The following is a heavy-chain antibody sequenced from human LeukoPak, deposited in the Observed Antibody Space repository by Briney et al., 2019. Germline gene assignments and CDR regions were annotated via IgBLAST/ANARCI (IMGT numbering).Heavy chain of an antibody. J-gene: IGHJ6*02. CDR3: ARGTRWKSSSYHHYGRYYYYGMDV. CDR2: INHSGST. Sequence: PSETLSLTCAVYGGSFSGYYWSWLRQPPGKGLEWIGEINHSGSTNYNPSLKSRVTISVDTSKNQFSLKLSSVTAADTAVYYCARGTRWKSSSYHHYGRYYYYGMDVWGQGTTVTVSS. V-gene: IGHV4-34*01. D-gene: IGHD2-15*01. CDR1: GGSFSGYY.